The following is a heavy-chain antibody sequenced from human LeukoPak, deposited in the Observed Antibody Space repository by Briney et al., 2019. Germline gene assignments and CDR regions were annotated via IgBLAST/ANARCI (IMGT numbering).Heavy chain of an antibody. CDR1: GGSISPYY. Sequence: PSETLSLTCTVSGGSISPYYWSWIRQTPGKGLEWIGYILYSGTTTNYNPSLKSRVTISVDTSKNQFSLKLSSVTAADTAVYYCAREGTAMTTYYAMDVWGQGTTVTVSS. D-gene: IGHD5-18*01. V-gene: IGHV4-59*01. J-gene: IGHJ6*02. CDR3: AREGTAMTTYYAMDV. CDR2: ILYSGTTT.